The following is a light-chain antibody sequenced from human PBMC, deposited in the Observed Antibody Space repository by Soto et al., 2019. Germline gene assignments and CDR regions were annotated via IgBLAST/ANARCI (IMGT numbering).Light chain of an antibody. CDR3: QQYNNWPPWT. CDR2: GAS. J-gene: IGKJ1*01. CDR1: QSVSSN. V-gene: IGKV3-15*01. Sequence: EIVMTQSPATLSVSPGERATLSCRASQSVSSNLAWYQQKFSLAPRLLIYGASTRGTGIPARFSGSGSGTEFNVTISSLQSEDFAVYYCQQYNNWPPWTFGQGTKVEIK.